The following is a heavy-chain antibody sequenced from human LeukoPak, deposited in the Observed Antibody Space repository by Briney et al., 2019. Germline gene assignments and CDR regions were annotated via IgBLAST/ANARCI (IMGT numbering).Heavy chain of an antibody. Sequence: GGSLRLSCATSGFTFTSYGMNWVRQAPGKGLEWVSVIYSGGSTYYADSVKGRFTISRDNSKNTLYVQMNSLRAEDTAVYYCASHKRYYYDSSGLTPSFDIWGQGTMVTVSS. J-gene: IGHJ3*02. CDR2: IYSGGST. CDR1: GFTFTSYG. CDR3: ASHKRYYYDSSGLTPSFDI. D-gene: IGHD3-22*01. V-gene: IGHV3-53*01.